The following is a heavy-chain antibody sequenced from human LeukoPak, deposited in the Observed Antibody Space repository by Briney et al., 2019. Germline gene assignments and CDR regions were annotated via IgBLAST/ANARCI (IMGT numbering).Heavy chain of an antibody. CDR2: IYYSGST. CDR3: ARDPHGDFTFDY. V-gene: IGHV4-59*01. D-gene: IGHD2-21*01. CDR1: GGSFSGYY. Sequence: PSETLSLTCAVYGGSFSGYYWSWIRQPPGKGLEWIGYIYYSGSTNYNPSLKSRVTISVDTSKNQFSLKLSSVTAADTAVYYCARDPHGDFTFDYWGQGTLVTVSS. J-gene: IGHJ4*02.